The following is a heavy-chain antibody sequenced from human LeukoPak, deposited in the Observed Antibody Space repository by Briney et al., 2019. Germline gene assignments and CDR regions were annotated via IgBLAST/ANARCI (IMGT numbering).Heavy chain of an antibody. J-gene: IGHJ4*02. CDR2: ISYDGSNK. CDR1: GFTFSSYG. D-gene: IGHD6-13*01. CDR3: AKEGIPGSSWSDY. V-gene: IGHV3-30*18. Sequence: GGSLRLSCAASGFTFSSYGMHWVRQAPGKGLEWVAVISYDGSNKYYADSVKGRFTFSRDNSKNTLYLQMNSLRDEDTAMYYCAKEGIPGSSWSDYWGQGTLVTVSS.